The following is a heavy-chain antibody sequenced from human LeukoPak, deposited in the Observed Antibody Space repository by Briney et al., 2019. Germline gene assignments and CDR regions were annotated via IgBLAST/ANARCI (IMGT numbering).Heavy chain of an antibody. Sequence: GGSLRLSCAASGFTFSDYFISWIRQAPGKGLEWVSYISSSGTIYNADSVKGRFTISRDNAKNSLYLQMNSLRAEDTAVYYCARDSIAARYYFDYWGQGTLVTVSS. J-gene: IGHJ4*02. D-gene: IGHD6-6*01. CDR2: ISSSGTI. CDR1: GFTFSDYF. V-gene: IGHV3-11*04. CDR3: ARDSIAARYYFDY.